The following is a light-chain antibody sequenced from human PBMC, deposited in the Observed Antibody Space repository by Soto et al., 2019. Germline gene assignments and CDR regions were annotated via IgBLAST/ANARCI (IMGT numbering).Light chain of an antibody. CDR2: AAS. CDR1: QGIGND. CDR3: LQHSTYPFT. J-gene: IGKJ4*01. Sequence: DLQMTQSPSSLSASVGDRVTVTCRASQGIGNDLGWFQQKPGKAPKRLIYAASSLQSGVPSRFSGSGSGTEFTLTISSLQPEDFATYYCLQHSTYPFTFGGGTKVEIK. V-gene: IGKV1-17*01.